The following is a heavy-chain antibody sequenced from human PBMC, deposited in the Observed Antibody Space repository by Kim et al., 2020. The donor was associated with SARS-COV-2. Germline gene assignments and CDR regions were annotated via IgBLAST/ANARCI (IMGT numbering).Heavy chain of an antibody. CDR2: ISSSSSYI. Sequence: GGSLRLSCAASGFTFSSYSMNWVRQAPGKGLEWVSSISSSSSYIYYADSVKGRFTISRDNAKNSLYLQMNSLRAEDTAVYYCARDSTPYYGFWSGVDWFDHWGQGTLVTVSS. V-gene: IGHV3-21*01. D-gene: IGHD3-3*01. CDR3: ARDSTPYYGFWSGVDWFDH. J-gene: IGHJ5*02. CDR1: GFTFSSYS.